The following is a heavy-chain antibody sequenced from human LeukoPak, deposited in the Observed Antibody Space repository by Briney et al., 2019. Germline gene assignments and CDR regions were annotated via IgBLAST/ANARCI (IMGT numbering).Heavy chain of an antibody. Sequence: GGSLRLSCAASGSTFSSYSMNWVRQAPGKGLEWVAYIARGIGTIHYADSVQGRFTISRDNAKNSLHLQMNSLRAEDTAVYYCTRDPHALDYWGQGTLVTVSS. J-gene: IGHJ4*02. CDR2: IARGIGTI. CDR1: GSTFSSYS. CDR3: TRDPHALDY. V-gene: IGHV3-48*01.